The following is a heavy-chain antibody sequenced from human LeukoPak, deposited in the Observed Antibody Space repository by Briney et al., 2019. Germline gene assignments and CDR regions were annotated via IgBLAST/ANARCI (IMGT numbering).Heavy chain of an antibody. CDR2: INHSGST. J-gene: IGHJ6*02. V-gene: IGHV4-34*01. CDR1: GGSFSGYY. Sequence: PSETLSLTCAVYGGSFSGYYWSWIRQPPGKGLEWIGEINHSGSTNYNPSLKSRVTISVDTSKNRFSLKLSSVTAADTAVYYCARADYYYYYGMDVWGQGTTVTVSS. CDR3: ARADYYYYYGMDV.